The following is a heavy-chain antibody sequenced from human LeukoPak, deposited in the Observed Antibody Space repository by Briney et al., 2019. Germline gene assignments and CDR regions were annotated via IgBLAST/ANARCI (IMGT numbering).Heavy chain of an antibody. CDR2: IYDSGTT. CDR3: ARRIAAAVYYFDY. D-gene: IGHD6-13*01. V-gene: IGHV4-39*01. CDR1: RGCITSRSYY. Sequence: SETLSLTCTVSRGCITSRSYYWAWIRQPPGKGLEWIGSIYDSGTTYYNPSLESRVTISVDTSKNQFSLSLRSVTAADTALYYCARRIAAAVYYFDYWGQGTRVTVSS. J-gene: IGHJ4*02.